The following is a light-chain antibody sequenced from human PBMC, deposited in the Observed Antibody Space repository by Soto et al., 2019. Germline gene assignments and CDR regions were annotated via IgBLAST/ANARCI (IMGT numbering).Light chain of an antibody. CDR2: DVS. V-gene: IGLV2-14*01. J-gene: IGLJ1*01. CDR1: SSDVGGYNY. Sequence: QSVLTQPASVSGSPGQSITISCTGTSSDVGGYNYVSWYQQHPGIAPKLMIYDVSNRPSGVSNRFSGSKSGNTAPLTISGLQAEDEADYYCSSYTSSSTLYVFGTGTKVTVL. CDR3: SSYTSSSTLYV.